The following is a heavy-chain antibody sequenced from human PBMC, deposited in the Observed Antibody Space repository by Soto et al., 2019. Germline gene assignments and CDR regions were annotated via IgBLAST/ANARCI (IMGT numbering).Heavy chain of an antibody. V-gene: IGHV1-18*01. Sequence: ASVKVSCKASGYTFTSYGISWVRQAPGQGLEWMGWISAYNGNTNYAQKLQGRVTMTTDTSTSTAYMELRSLRSDDTAVYYCAREPGYCSGGSCYGYFDIWGRGTLVTVSS. J-gene: IGHJ2*01. CDR2: ISAYNGNT. CDR3: AREPGYCSGGSCYGYFDI. CDR1: GYTFTSYG. D-gene: IGHD2-15*01.